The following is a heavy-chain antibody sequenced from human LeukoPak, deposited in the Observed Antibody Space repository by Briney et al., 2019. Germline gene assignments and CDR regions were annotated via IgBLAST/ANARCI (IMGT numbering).Heavy chain of an antibody. V-gene: IGHV3-7*01. D-gene: IGHD5-12*01. CDR2: IKEDGSEK. CDR1: GFTFSAYW. Sequence: LGGSLRLSCAASGFTFSAYWMRWVRQAPGKGLEWVASIKEDGSEKYYVDSVKGRFTISRDNSKNSLYLQMNSLRAEDTAVYYCARLTLSANDRCYDYWGQGTLVTVSS. CDR3: ARLTLSANDRCYDY. J-gene: IGHJ4*02.